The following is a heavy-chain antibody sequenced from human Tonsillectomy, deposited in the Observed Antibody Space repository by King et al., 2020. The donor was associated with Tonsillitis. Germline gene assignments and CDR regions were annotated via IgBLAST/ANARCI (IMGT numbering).Heavy chain of an antibody. CDR1: GFTFSSYG. CDR3: AKDHSHKLWWLVGGFFDY. Sequence: VQLVESGGGVVQPGRSLRLSCVASGFTFSSYGMHWVRQAPGKGLEWVAVISYDGNNKYYADSVKGRFTISRDNSKNTLYLQMDSLRAEDTAVYYCAKDHSHKLWWLVGGFFDYWGQGTLVTVSS. V-gene: IGHV3-30*18. D-gene: IGHD6-19*01. CDR2: ISYDGNNK. J-gene: IGHJ4*02.